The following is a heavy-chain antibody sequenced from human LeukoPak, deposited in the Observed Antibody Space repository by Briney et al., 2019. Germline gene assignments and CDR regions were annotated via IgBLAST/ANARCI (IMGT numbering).Heavy chain of an antibody. Sequence: SETLSLTCTVSGGSISSYYWSWIRQPPGKGLEWIGYIYYSGSINYNPSLKSRVTISVDTSKNQFSLKLSSVTAADTAVYYCARHSSRGWFDPWGQGTLVTVSS. J-gene: IGHJ5*02. V-gene: IGHV4-59*08. CDR3: ARHSSRGWFDP. CDR1: GGSISSYY. D-gene: IGHD6-13*01. CDR2: IYYSGSI.